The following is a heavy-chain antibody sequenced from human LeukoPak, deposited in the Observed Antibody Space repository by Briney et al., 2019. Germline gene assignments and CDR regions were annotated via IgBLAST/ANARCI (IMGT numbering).Heavy chain of an antibody. J-gene: IGHJ4*02. D-gene: IGHD1-26*01. V-gene: IGHV3-30*18. Sequence: GGSLRLSCAASGFTVGASDMYWVRQAPGKGLEWVAVTTRDGNDKYYVDSVRGRFTISRDNSKSTVFLQMDSLRPEDTAVYYCAKIGPVSGTVDYWGQGTLVTVSS. CDR2: TTRDGNDK. CDR3: AKIGPVSGTVDY. CDR1: GFTVGASD.